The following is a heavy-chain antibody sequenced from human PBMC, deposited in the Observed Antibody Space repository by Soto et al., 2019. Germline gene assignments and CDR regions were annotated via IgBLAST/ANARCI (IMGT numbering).Heavy chain of an antibody. CDR1: GFTFSSYG. D-gene: IGHD4-4*01. V-gene: IGHV3-33*01. J-gene: IGHJ6*03. Sequence: GGSLRLSCAASGFTFSSYGMHWVRQAPGKGLEWVAVIWYDGSNKYYADSVKGRFTISRDNSKNTLYLKMNSLRAEETAVYYCARSPPVTTRPGGYYYMDVWGKGTTVTVSS. CDR2: IWYDGSNK. CDR3: ARSPPVTTRPGGYYYMDV.